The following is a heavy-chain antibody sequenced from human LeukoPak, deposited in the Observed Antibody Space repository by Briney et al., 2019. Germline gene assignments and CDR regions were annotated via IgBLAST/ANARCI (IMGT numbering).Heavy chain of an antibody. D-gene: IGHD3-10*01. V-gene: IGHV1-46*01. CDR3: ARNHGTDDSGSLGKY. CDR2: INPSGGST. J-gene: IGHJ4*02. CDR1: GFTFRGNY. Sequence: SSVKGSSKTSGFTFRGNYMHWVRQTPRHGLEWMGIINPSGGSTNNAHKLQGRVTLTRDTSTSAVYMELSSLGSEDTSVYYCARNHGTDDSGSLGKYWGQGTLVTVSS.